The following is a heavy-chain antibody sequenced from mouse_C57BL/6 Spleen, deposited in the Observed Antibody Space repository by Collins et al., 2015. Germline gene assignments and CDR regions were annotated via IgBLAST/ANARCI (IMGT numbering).Heavy chain of an antibody. CDR1: GYTFTDYY. J-gene: IGHJ3*01. CDR2: INPNNGGT. Sequence: EVQLQQSGPELVKPGASVKISCKASGYTFTDYYMNWVKQSHGKSLEWIGDINPNNGGTSYNQKFKGKATLTVDKSSSTAYMELRSLTSEDSAVYYCATLRVAYWGQGTLVTVSA. CDR3: ATLRVAY. D-gene: IGHD1-1*01. V-gene: IGHV1-26*01.